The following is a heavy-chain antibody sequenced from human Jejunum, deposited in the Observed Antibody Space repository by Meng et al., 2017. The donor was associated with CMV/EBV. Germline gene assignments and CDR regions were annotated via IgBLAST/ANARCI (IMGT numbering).Heavy chain of an antibody. CDR1: TFSRHW. CDR2: IRHDGGEK. D-gene: IGHD3-3*01. Sequence: TFSRHWMSWVRQAPGKGLGWVANIRHDGGEKDYVDSVKGRFTISRDNARNSLFLQMNSLRAEDTAVYYCARLGNDFWSGPDAFDIWGQGTMVTVSS. V-gene: IGHV3-7*01. J-gene: IGHJ3*02. CDR3: ARLGNDFWSGPDAFDI.